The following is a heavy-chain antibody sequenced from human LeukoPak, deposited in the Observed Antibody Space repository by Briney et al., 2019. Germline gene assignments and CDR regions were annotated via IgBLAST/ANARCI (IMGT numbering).Heavy chain of an antibody. Sequence: PSETLSLTCTVSGGSISSYYWSWIRQPPGKGLEWIAYIYYTGNTKYNPSLKSRVTISVDTSKNQLSLKLSSVTAADTAVYYCARHYSLTGGRLSGYWLDPWGQGTLVTVSS. J-gene: IGHJ5*02. V-gene: IGHV4-59*08. D-gene: IGHD1-20*01. CDR1: GGSISSYY. CDR3: ARHYSLTGGRLSGYWLDP. CDR2: IYYTGNT.